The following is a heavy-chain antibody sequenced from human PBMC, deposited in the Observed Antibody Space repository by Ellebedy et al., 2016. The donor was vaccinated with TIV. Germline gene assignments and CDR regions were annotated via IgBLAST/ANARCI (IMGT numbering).Heavy chain of an antibody. CDR3: ARDTGAFFYYYAMDV. V-gene: IGHV3-7*01. CDR2: IKQDGSEK. D-gene: IGHD1-1*01. CDR1: GFTFSTYW. Sequence: GESLKISXAASGFTFSTYWMSWVRQAPGKGLEWVANIKQDGSEKYYVDSVKGRFTISRDNAKNSLYLQMNSLRAEDTAVYYCARDTGAFFYYYAMDVWGQGTTVTVSS. J-gene: IGHJ6*02.